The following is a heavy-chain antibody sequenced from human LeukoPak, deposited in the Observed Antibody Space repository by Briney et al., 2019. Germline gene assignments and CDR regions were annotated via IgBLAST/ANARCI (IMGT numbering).Heavy chain of an antibody. J-gene: IGHJ1*01. D-gene: IGHD1-26*01. CDR3: ARRPLYSGSYST. CDR1: GFTFSSYS. Sequence: PGGSLRLSCAAFGFTFSSYSMNWVRQAPGKGLEWVSSISSSSSYICYADSVKGRFTISRDNAKNSLYLQMNSLRAEDTAVYYCARRPLYSGSYSTWGQGTLVTVSS. V-gene: IGHV3-21*01. CDR2: ISSSSSYI.